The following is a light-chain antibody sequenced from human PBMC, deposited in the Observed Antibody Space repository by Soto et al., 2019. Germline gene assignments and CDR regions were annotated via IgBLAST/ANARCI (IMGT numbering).Light chain of an antibody. CDR1: SSDVRDYNY. J-gene: IGLJ1*01. CDR3: GSYTSSSTYV. Sequence: QSALTQPASVSGSPGQSITISCTGTSSDVRDYNYVSWYQHHPGKAPQLMIYDVSDRPSGVSNRFSGSKSGNTASLTISGLQAEYEADYYCGSYTSSSTYVFGTGTKLTVL. CDR2: DVS. V-gene: IGLV2-14*03.